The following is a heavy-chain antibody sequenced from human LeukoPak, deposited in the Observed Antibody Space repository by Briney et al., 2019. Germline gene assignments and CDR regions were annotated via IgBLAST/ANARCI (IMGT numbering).Heavy chain of an antibody. CDR3: ARLSGLGDFDY. J-gene: IGHJ4*02. V-gene: IGHV5-51*01. Sequence: GESLKISCKGSGYSFATSWIGWVRQMPGEGLECMGIIYPSDSDTTYSPSFQGQVTISADKSISTAYMQWSSLKASDTAMYYCARLSGLGDFDYWGQGTLTTVSS. D-gene: IGHD3-16*01. CDR2: IYPSDSDT. CDR1: GYSFATSW.